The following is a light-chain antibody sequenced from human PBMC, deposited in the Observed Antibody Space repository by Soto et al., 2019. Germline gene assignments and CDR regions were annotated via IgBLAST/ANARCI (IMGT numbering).Light chain of an antibody. CDR2: EVS. J-gene: IGLJ1*01. CDR3: SSYAGSNKSV. Sequence: QSALTQPASVSGSPGQSITISCTGTNSDVGGYNSVSWYQQHPGKAPKLMIYEVSKRPSGVPDRFSGSKSGNTASLTVSGLQPEDEADYYCSSYAGSNKSVFGTGTKVTVL. V-gene: IGLV2-8*01. CDR1: NSDVGGYNS.